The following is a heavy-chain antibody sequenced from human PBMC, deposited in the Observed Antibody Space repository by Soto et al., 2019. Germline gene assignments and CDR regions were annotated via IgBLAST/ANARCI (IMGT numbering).Heavy chain of an antibody. CDR3: ARDVPDTSLFFYYYGMDV. CDR1: GYSFTSYG. CDR2: ISTDNGNT. D-gene: IGHD2-21*01. J-gene: IGHJ6*02. V-gene: IGHV1-18*01. Sequence: QVHLVQSGAEVRKPGASVKVSCKASGYSFTSYGISWVRQAPGQCLEWMGWISTDNGNTNYAHNLQGRVSMTIDPSTSTAYMELWSLGSDDTAVYYCARDVPDTSLFFYYYGMDVWGQGTTVTVSS.